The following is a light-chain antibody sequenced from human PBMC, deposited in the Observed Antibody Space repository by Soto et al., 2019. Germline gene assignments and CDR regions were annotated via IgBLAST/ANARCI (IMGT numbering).Light chain of an antibody. CDR2: QTS. J-gene: IGKJ1*01. CDR3: HQRQSWPRT. V-gene: IGKV3-11*01. CDR1: QYINTR. Sequence: VFTQSPATLSSFPGDRVTLSCRASQYINTRLAWYQHRPGQAPRLLIYQTSIRAAGIPARFSASGSGTDFTLTISDVQPEDFALYYCHQRQSWPRTFGQGTKVDIK.